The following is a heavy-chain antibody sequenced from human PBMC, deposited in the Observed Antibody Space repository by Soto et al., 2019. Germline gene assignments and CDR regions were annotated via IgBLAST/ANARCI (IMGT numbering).Heavy chain of an antibody. Sequence: EASVKVSCKASGSTFSSYSISWVRQAPGQGLEWMGGIIPIFGTANYAQKFQGRVTITADESTSTAYMELSSLRSEDTAVYYCASDYCGGDCYPYNWFDPWGQGTLVTVSS. CDR3: ASDYCGGDCYPYNWFDP. CDR2: IIPIFGTA. V-gene: IGHV1-69*13. CDR1: GSTFSSYS. J-gene: IGHJ5*02. D-gene: IGHD2-21*02.